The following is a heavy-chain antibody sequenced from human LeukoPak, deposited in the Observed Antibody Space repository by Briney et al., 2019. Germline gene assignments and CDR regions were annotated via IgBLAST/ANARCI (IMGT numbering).Heavy chain of an antibody. J-gene: IGHJ5*02. Sequence: SETLSLTCTVSGGSISTSSYSWGWIRQPPGKGLEWIGSIYYSGSTYYNPSLKSRITISVYTSKNQFSLKLSSVTAADTAVYYCARGRGEGRGIAMVRGVRAPSYNWFDPWGHGTQVTVSS. D-gene: IGHD3-10*01. CDR2: IYYSGST. CDR3: ARGRGEGRGIAMVRGVRAPSYNWFDP. CDR1: GGSISTSSYS. V-gene: IGHV4-39*07.